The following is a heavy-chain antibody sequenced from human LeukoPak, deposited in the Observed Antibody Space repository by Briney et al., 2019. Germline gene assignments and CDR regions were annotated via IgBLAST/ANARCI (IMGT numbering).Heavy chain of an antibody. D-gene: IGHD1-26*01. CDR3: VKDRRRHSNAAPTFDY. CDR1: GFTFSSYA. Sequence: PGGSLRLSCSASGFTFSSYATHWVRQAPGKGLEYVSAISSNGGSTYYADSVKGRFTISRDNSKNTLYLQMSSLRAEDTAVYYCVKDRRRHSNAAPTFDYWGQGTLVTVSS. J-gene: IGHJ4*02. CDR2: ISSNGGST. V-gene: IGHV3-64D*06.